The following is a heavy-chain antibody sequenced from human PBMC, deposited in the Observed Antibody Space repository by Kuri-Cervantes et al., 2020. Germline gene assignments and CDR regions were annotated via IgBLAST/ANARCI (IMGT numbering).Heavy chain of an antibody. CDR1: GFTFDDYA. J-gene: IGHJ4*02. Sequence: SLKISCAASGFTFDDYAMHWVRQAPGKGLEWVSGISWNSGSIGYADSVKGRFTISRDNAKNSLYLQMNSLRAEDTALYYCAKWGPYSGFDYWGQGTLVTVSS. D-gene: IGHD1-26*01. CDR3: AKWGPYSGFDY. V-gene: IGHV3-9*01. CDR2: ISWNSGSI.